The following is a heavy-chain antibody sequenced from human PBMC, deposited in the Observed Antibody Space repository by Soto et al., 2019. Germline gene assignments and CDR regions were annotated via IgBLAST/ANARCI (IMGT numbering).Heavy chain of an antibody. J-gene: IGHJ4*02. Sequence: QVQLVQSGAEEKKPGASVKVSCKASGYTFTNYAMHWVRQAPGQRLEWMGWINAGNGNTKYSQKFAGRXTXTXXTSASTAYMELSSLRSEDTAVYYCARVSGYYLPDYWGQGTLVTVSS. D-gene: IGHD5-12*01. CDR3: ARVSGYYLPDY. CDR2: INAGNGNT. V-gene: IGHV1-3*05. CDR1: GYTFTNYA.